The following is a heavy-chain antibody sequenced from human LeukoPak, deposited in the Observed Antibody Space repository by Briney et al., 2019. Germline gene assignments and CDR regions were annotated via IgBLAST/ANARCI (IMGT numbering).Heavy chain of an antibody. CDR1: GGSISSYY. CDR2: IHYSGST. D-gene: IGHD3-10*01. V-gene: IGHV4-59*01. J-gene: IGHJ6*03. CDR3: ARVEEGYGSGRRENYDYYYMDV. Sequence: SETLSLTFTVSGGSISSYYWSWIRQPPGKGLEWIGYIHYSGSTNYNPSLKSRATISVDTSKNQFSLKLSSVTAADTAVYYCARVEEGYGSGRRENYDYYYMDVWGKGTTVTISS.